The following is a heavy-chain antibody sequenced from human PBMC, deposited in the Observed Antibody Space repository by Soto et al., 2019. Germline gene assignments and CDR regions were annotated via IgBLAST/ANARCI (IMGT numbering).Heavy chain of an antibody. V-gene: IGHV4-31*03. D-gene: IGHD2-15*01. Sequence: SETLSLTCTVSGGSISSGVYYWSWIRHHPGNGLEWIGYIYYSGSTYYNPSLKSRVTISVDTSKNQFSLKLSSVTAADTAVYYCATDSCSGGSCYSRYFQQWGQGTMVTVYS. J-gene: IGHJ1*01. CDR3: ATDSCSGGSCYSRYFQQ. CDR1: GGSISSGVYY. CDR2: IYYSGST.